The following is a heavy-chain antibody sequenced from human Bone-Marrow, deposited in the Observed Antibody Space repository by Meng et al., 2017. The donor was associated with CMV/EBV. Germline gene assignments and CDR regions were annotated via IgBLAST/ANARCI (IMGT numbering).Heavy chain of an antibody. D-gene: IGHD6-13*01. CDR3: ARDHLSQQLVF. CDR2: IIPIFRTA. V-gene: IGHV1-69*01. Sequence: QVQLVQSGAEVKKPGFSVRVSCKASGGTFSTYVTSWVRQAPGQGLEWMGGIIPIFRTAKYAQKFQGRVTITADESASTVYMDLAGLKSEDTAVYYCARDHLSQQLVFWGQGTLVTVSS. J-gene: IGHJ4*02. CDR1: GGTFSTYV.